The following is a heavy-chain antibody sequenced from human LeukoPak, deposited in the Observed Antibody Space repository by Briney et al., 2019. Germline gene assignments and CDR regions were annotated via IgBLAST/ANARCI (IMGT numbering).Heavy chain of an antibody. J-gene: IGHJ3*02. D-gene: IGHD3-9*01. Sequence: GGSLRLSCASSGFTVSSNYMSWVRQAPGKGLEWVSVIYSGGSTYYADSVKGRFTISRDNSKNTLYLQMNSLRAEDTAVYYCARDRYDILTGQRAFDTWGQGTMVTVSS. CDR3: ARDRYDILTGQRAFDT. CDR1: GFTVSSNY. CDR2: IYSGGST. V-gene: IGHV3-53*01.